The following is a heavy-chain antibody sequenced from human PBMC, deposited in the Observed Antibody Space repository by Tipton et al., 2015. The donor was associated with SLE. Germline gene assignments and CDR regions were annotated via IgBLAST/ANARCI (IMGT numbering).Heavy chain of an antibody. Sequence: SLRLSCAASGFTFSSYEMNWVRQAPGKGLEWVSYISSSGSTIYYADSVKGRFTISRDNAKNSLYLQMNSLRAEDTAVYYCARDRGVGYYYYGMDVWGQGTTVTVSS. CDR2: ISSSGSTI. J-gene: IGHJ6*02. D-gene: IGHD3-10*01. CDR3: ARDRGVGYYYYGMDV. CDR1: GFTFSSYE. V-gene: IGHV3-48*03.